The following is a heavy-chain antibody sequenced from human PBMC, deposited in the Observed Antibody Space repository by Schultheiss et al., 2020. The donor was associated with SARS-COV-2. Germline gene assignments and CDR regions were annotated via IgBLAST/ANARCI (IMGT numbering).Heavy chain of an antibody. CDR2: IYWDDDK. CDR3: ARCRQGLGIDY. Sequence: SGPTLVKPTQTLTLTCTFSGFSLSTSGMCVSWIRQPPGKALEWLALIYWDDDKRYSPSLKSRLTITKDTSKNQVVLTMTNMDPVDTATYYCARCRQGLGIDYWGQGTLVTVSS. J-gene: IGHJ4*02. D-gene: IGHD7-27*01. V-gene: IGHV2-5*08. CDR1: GFSLSTSGMC.